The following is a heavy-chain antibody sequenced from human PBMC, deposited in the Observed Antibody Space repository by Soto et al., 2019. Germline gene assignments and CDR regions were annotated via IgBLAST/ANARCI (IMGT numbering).Heavy chain of an antibody. CDR3: ARVYGDYGGAFDI. CDR1: GFTFSSYA. CDR2: ISGSGGST. V-gene: IGHV3-23*01. D-gene: IGHD4-17*01. J-gene: IGHJ3*02. Sequence: GGSLRLSCAASGFTFSSYAMSWVRQAPGKGLEWVSAISGSGGSTYYADSVKGRFTISRDNAKNTLYLQMNSLRAEDTALYHCARVYGDYGGAFDIWGQGTMVTVSS.